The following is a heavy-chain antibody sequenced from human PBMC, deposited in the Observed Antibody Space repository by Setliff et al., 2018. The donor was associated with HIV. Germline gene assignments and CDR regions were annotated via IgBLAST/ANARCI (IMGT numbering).Heavy chain of an antibody. V-gene: IGHV3-64D*08. Sequence: PGESLKISCSASGFTFSVSGMHWFRQTPGKGLEHLANIGPMGYNTHYSDSVRGRFTISRDNSKNTVFLQLNRLRAEDTAMYYCVKDSMGWDSRGMPDSWGPGTQVTVSS. CDR1: GFTFSVSG. CDR3: VKDSMGWDSRGMPDS. CDR2: IGPMGYNT. D-gene: IGHD1-26*01. J-gene: IGHJ4*02.